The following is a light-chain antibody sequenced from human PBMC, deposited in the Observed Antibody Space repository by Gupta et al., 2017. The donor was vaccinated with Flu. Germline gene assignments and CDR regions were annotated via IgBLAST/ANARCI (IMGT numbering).Light chain of an antibody. Sequence: EIVLTQSPGTLSLSPRERATLSCRASQSVSSSSLAWYQQKPGQAPRLLIYGASSRATGIPDRFSGSGSGTDFTLTISRLEPEEFAVYSCQQYGTSPTFGQGTKLEI. CDR2: GAS. J-gene: IGKJ2*01. CDR1: QSVSSSS. V-gene: IGKV3-20*01. CDR3: QQYGTSPT.